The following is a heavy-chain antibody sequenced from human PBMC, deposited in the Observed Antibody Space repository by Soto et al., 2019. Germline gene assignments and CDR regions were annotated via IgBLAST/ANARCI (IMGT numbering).Heavy chain of an antibody. CDR3: ARIDCGGNCYSRSWYFDI. Sequence: WGTLILSCAASGFTFVDFYMSWIRQAPGKGLEWVSYISGSGGTIYYADSVKGRFTISRDNAQNSLYLQMNSLRAEDTAVYYCARIDCGGNCYSRSWYFDIWGRGTLVTVSS. V-gene: IGHV3-11*01. CDR2: ISGSGGTI. D-gene: IGHD2-21*02. CDR1: GFTFVDFY. J-gene: IGHJ2*01.